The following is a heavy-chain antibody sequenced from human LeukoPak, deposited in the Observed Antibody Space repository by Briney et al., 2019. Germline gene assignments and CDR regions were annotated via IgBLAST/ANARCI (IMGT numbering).Heavy chain of an antibody. CDR3: AREHCSSTSCYTVNDY. J-gene: IGHJ4*02. V-gene: IGHV1-2*07. CDR2: NNPKSGGP. Sequence: ASVKVSCKASGYTFTGYYMHWVRQAPGQGLEWVGCNNPKSGGPNYAHRFRGSVTMTRDTSISTAYMELSRLRSDDTAVYYCAREHCSSTSCYTVNDYWGQGTLVTVSS. D-gene: IGHD2-2*02. CDR1: GYTFTGYY.